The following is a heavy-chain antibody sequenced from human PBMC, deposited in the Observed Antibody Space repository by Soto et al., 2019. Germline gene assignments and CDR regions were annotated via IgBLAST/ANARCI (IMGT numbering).Heavy chain of an antibody. Sequence: SQTLSLTCAISGESVSSNSAAWNWIRQSPSRGLEWLGRTYYRSKWYNDYAITVQSRITINPDTSKNQFSLQLTSVTPEDTAVYYCARNWGLDYWGQGTPVTVSS. CDR2: TYYRSKWYN. CDR3: ARNWGLDY. J-gene: IGHJ4*02. V-gene: IGHV6-1*01. CDR1: GESVSSNSAA. D-gene: IGHD7-27*01.